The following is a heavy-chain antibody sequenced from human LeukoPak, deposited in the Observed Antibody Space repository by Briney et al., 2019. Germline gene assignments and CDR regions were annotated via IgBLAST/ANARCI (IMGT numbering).Heavy chain of an antibody. CDR2: INPNSGGT. CDR3: ARVLSNWNYHDY. V-gene: IGHV1-2*02. J-gene: IGHJ4*02. D-gene: IGHD1-1*01. Sequence: ASVKVSCKASGGTFSSYGISWVRQAPGQGLECMGWINPNSGGTNYAQKFQGRVTMTRDTSISTAYMELSRLRSDDTAVYYCARVLSNWNYHDYWGQGTLVTVSS. CDR1: GGTFSSYG.